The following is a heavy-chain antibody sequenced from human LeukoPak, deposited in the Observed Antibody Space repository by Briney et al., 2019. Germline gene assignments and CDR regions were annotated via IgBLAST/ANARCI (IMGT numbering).Heavy chain of an antibody. Sequence: ASVKVSCKTSGYTFNRYGITGVRQAPGQGLEWMGWISAYNGDTNYAQNFKGRVTMTTDTSTSTAYMELRSLRSDDTAVYYCARDPSNTSGWYIYFDYWGQGTLVTVSS. CDR2: ISAYNGDT. D-gene: IGHD6-19*01. V-gene: IGHV1-18*01. CDR1: GYTFNRYG. CDR3: ARDPSNTSGWYIYFDY. J-gene: IGHJ4*02.